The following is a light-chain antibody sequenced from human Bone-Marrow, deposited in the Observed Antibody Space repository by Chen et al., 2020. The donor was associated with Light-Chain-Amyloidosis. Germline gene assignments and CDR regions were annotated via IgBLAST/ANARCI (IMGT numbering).Light chain of an antibody. CDR2: EDD. V-gene: IGLV6-57*01. CDR1: SGSIATNY. CDR3: QSYQGSSQGV. Sequence: NFMLTQPHSVSESSGKTVIISCTRSSGSIATNYVQWYQQRPGSSPTTVLYEDDPRPSGVPDLFSGSIDRSSNSASLAISGLKTGDEADYYCQSYQGSSQGVFGGGTKLTVL. J-gene: IGLJ3*02.